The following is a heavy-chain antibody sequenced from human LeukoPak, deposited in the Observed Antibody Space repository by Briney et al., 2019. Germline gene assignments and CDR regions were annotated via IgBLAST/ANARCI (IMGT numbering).Heavy chain of an antibody. J-gene: IGHJ4*02. CDR1: GGSFSGYY. CDR3: ARRTIAAHEGGSLDY. CDR2: INHSGST. Sequence: PSETLSLTCAVYGGSFSGYYWSWIRQPPGKGLEWIGEINHSGSTNYNPSLKSRVTISVDTSKNQFSLKLSSVTAADTAVYYCARRTIAAHEGGSLDYWGQGTLVTVSS. V-gene: IGHV4-34*01. D-gene: IGHD6-13*01.